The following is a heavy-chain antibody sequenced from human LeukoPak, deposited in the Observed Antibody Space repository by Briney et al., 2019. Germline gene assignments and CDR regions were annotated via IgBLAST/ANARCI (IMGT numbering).Heavy chain of an antibody. D-gene: IGHD1/OR15-1a*01. CDR1: GFTFDDYG. V-gene: IGHV3-20*04. Sequence: GWSLRLSCAASGFTFDDYGMSWVRQAPGKGLEWVSGINWSGGRTGYADSLKGRFTISRDNAKNTLYLQMNSLRDEDTALYYCARDLTTSDNWGQGTLVTVSS. CDR3: ARDLTTSDN. CDR2: INWSGGRT. J-gene: IGHJ4*02.